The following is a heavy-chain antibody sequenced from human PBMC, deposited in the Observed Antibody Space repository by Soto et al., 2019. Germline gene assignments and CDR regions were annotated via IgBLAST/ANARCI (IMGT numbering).Heavy chain of an antibody. CDR2: IWYDGSSE. CDR3: ARDKPVYSANSWLDP. V-gene: IGHV3-33*01. D-gene: IGHD1-26*01. J-gene: IGHJ5*02. Sequence: HPGGSLRLSCAASGFTFSRYGMHWVRQAPGKGLEWVAGIWYDGSSEYYADSVKGRFTISRDESKSTLYLKMNSLRAEDTALYYCARDKPVYSANSWLDPWGQGTLVTSPQ. CDR1: GFTFSRYG.